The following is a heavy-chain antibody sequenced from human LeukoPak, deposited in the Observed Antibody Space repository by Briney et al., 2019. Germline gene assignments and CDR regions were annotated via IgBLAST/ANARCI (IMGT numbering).Heavy chain of an antibody. V-gene: IGHV4-59*01. CDR2: IYYSGST. CDR3: ARGGASFSAAAGTAFDY. Sequence: SETLSLTCTVSGGSISSYYWSWIRQPPGKGLEWIGYIYYSGSTNYNPSLKGRVTISVDTSKNQFSLKLSSVTAADTAVYYCARGGASFSAAAGTAFDYWGQGTLVTVSS. J-gene: IGHJ4*02. CDR1: GGSISSYY. D-gene: IGHD6-13*01.